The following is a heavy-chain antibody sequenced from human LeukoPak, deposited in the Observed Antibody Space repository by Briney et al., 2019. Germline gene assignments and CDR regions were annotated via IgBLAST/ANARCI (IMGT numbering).Heavy chain of an antibody. V-gene: IGHV4-39*01. Sequence: KPSETLSLTCTVSGASISGSGYYWGWLRQPPGKGLEWIGNIYSSGSTYYNASLQSRVTISIDTSKNQFSLRLNSVTAADTAMYYCAKSGGYGLIDYWGQGTLVTVSS. CDR1: GASISGSGYY. CDR2: IYSSGST. D-gene: IGHD1-26*01. CDR3: AKSGGYGLIDY. J-gene: IGHJ4*02.